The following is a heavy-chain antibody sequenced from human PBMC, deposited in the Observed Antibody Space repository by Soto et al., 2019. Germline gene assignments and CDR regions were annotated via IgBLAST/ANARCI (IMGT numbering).Heavy chain of an antibody. CDR3: AKDQYGSSGSQFFPDF. J-gene: IGHJ3*01. V-gene: IGHV3-23*01. D-gene: IGHD3-22*01. CDR2: ISGSGFST. Sequence: GGSLRLSCAASGFTISNYAMSWARQAPGKGLEWVSAISGSGFSTYYADSVKGRFTISRDNSKNTLYLQMNSLRAEDTAVYYCAKDQYGSSGSQFFPDFWGQGTMVTVSS. CDR1: GFTISNYA.